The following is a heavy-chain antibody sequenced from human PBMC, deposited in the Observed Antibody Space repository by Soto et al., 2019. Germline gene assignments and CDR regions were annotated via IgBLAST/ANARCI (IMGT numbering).Heavy chain of an antibody. D-gene: IGHD2-15*01. CDR2: INAANGDT. V-gene: IGHV1-3*01. CDR1: GYTFTSYG. CDR3: ARGGIDCYYGMDV. J-gene: IGHJ6*02. Sequence: ASVKVSCKASGYTFTSYGIHWVRQAPGQRLEWMGWINAANGDTKYSPKFQGRVTITTDTSTSTAYMELRSLRSDDTAVYYCARGGIDCYYGMDVWGQGTTVTVS.